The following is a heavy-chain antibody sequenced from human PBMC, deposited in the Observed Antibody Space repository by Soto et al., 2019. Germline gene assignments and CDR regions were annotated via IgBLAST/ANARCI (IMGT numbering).Heavy chain of an antibody. J-gene: IGHJ4*02. D-gene: IGHD3-22*01. CDR1: GGSVSSGAYY. Sequence: TSETLSLTCTVSGGSVSSGAYYWSWIRKHPGKGLEWIGYIYYSGSTNYNPSLKSRVTISVDTSKNQFSLKLSSVTAADTAVYYCARRWIDYYDSSGYYSGGFDYWGQGTLVTVSS. V-gene: IGHV4-61*08. CDR2: IYYSGST. CDR3: ARRWIDYYDSSGYYSGGFDY.